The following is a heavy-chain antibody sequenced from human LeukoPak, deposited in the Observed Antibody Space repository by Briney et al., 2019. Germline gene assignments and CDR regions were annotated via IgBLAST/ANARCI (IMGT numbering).Heavy chain of an antibody. J-gene: IGHJ4*02. CDR3: ARAPTTVVVFDY. D-gene: IGHD4-17*01. Sequence: SVKVSCKASGGTLSSYAISWVRQAPGQGLEWMGRIIPILGIANYAQKFQGRVTITADKSTSTAYMELSSLGSEDTAVYYCARAPTTVVVFDYWGQGTLVTVSS. CDR1: GGTLSSYA. CDR2: IIPILGIA. V-gene: IGHV1-69*04.